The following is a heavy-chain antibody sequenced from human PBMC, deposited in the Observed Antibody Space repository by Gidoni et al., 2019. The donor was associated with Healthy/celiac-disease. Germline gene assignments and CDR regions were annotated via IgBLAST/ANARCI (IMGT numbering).Heavy chain of an antibody. D-gene: IGHD5-18*01. J-gene: IGHJ6*02. Sequence: QVQLVESGGGVVQPGRSLRLSCAASGFTFSCYGMHWVRQAPGKGLEWVAVIWYDGSNKYYADSGKGRFTISRDNSKNTLYLQMNSLRAEDTAVYYCARRDAGGYSWSAGMDVWGQGTTVTVSS. CDR2: IWYDGSNK. CDR3: ARRDAGGYSWSAGMDV. V-gene: IGHV3-33*01. CDR1: GFTFSCYG.